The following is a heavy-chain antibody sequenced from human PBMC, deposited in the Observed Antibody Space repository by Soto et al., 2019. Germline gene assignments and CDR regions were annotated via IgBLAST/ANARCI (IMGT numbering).Heavy chain of an antibody. J-gene: IGHJ4*02. CDR3: ASSRGGLLLDF. V-gene: IGHV4-61*01. Sequence: SETLSLTCSVSGGSVSSDRYYWSWIRQSPGKRLEWLGYMYFNENTNYNPSLKSRVTISGEAAKNQVSLKLSSVTAADTAVYYCASSRGGLLLDFWGQGILVTVSS. CDR1: GGSVSSDRYY. D-gene: IGHD2-21*02. CDR2: MYFNENT.